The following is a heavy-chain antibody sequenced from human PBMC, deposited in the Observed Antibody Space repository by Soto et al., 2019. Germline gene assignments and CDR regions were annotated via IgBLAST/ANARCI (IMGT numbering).Heavy chain of an antibody. V-gene: IGHV3-30*18. CDR2: ISYDGSNK. Sequence: LRLSCVASGFTFSSYGMHWVRQAPGKGLEWVAVISYDGSNKYYADSVKGRFTISRDNSKNTLYLQMNSLRAEDTAVYYCAKGEGDXVVVPAGYPYYYYGMDVWGQGTTVTVSS. D-gene: IGHD2-2*01. CDR3: AKGEGDXVVVPAGYPYYYYGMDV. CDR1: GFTFSSYG. J-gene: IGHJ6*02.